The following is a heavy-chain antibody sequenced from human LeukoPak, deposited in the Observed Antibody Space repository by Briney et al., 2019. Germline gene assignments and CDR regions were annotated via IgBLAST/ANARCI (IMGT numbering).Heavy chain of an antibody. CDR1: GFTFSNYA. J-gene: IGHJ4*02. D-gene: IGHD2-15*01. CDR3: ARVVAHFDY. V-gene: IGHV4-34*01. Sequence: GSLRLSCAASGFTFSNYAIHWVRQAPGKGLEWIGEIDHSGNTNYNPSLKSRVTISVDTSKNQFSLNLSSVTAADTAVYYCARVVAHFDYWGQGTLVTVSS. CDR2: IDHSGNT.